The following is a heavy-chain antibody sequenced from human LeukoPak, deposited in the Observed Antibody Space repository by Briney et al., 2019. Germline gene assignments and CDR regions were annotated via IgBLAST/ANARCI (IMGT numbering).Heavy chain of an antibody. Sequence: SGKASCKASGGTFSSYAISWVRQAPGQGLEWMGGIIPIFGTANYAQKFQGRVTITADKSTSTAYMELSSLRSEDTAVYYCGRGVVAAKSIYYYYGMDVWGKGTTVTVSS. CDR1: GGTFSSYA. J-gene: IGHJ6*04. CDR2: IIPIFGTA. D-gene: IGHD2-15*01. V-gene: IGHV1-69*06. CDR3: GRGVVAAKSIYYYYGMDV.